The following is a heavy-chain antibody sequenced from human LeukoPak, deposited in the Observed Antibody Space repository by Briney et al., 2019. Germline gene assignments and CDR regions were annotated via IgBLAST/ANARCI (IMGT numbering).Heavy chain of an antibody. CDR3: ARDPALGFWSGYSNWFDR. Sequence: ASVKVSCKASGYTFTSYGISWVRQAPGQGLEWMGWISAYNGNTNYAQTLQGRVTMTTDTSTSTAYMELRSLRSDDTAVYYCARDPALGFWSGYSNWFDRWGQGTLVTVSS. CDR2: ISAYNGNT. J-gene: IGHJ5*02. D-gene: IGHD3-3*01. V-gene: IGHV1-18*01. CDR1: GYTFTSYG.